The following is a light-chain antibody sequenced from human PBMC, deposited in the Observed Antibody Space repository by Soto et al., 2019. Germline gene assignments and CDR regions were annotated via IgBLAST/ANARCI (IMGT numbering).Light chain of an antibody. J-gene: IGKJ2*01. CDR1: QSISRS. CDR3: QQSYNSPMYT. Sequence: DIQMTQSPSSLSASVGDRVTITCRASQSISRSLNWYQQKPGKAPRLLIYAASSLQNGVTSRFSGSGSGTDFTLTISSMQQADAAIYSCQQSYNSPMYTFGQGTTLEIK. V-gene: IGKV1-39*01. CDR2: AAS.